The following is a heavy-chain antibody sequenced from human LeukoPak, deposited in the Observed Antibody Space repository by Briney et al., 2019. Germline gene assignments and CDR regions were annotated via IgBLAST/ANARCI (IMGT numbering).Heavy chain of an antibody. Sequence: GGSLRLSCAASGFTFSSYAMSWVRQAPGKGLEWVSAISGSGGSTYYADSVKGRFTISRDNSKNTLYLQMNSLRAEDTAVYYCARVVGYCSSTSCYLEYWGQGTLVTVSS. CDR3: ARVVGYCSSTSCYLEY. D-gene: IGHD2-2*01. J-gene: IGHJ4*02. CDR2: ISGSGGST. V-gene: IGHV3-23*01. CDR1: GFTFSSYA.